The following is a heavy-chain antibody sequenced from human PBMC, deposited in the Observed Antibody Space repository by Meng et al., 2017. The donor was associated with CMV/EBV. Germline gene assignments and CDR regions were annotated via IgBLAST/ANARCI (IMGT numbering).Heavy chain of an antibody. CDR1: GFTVSSNY. J-gene: IGHJ4*02. V-gene: IGHV3-53*01. D-gene: IGHD3-3*01. Sequence: ASGFTVSSNYMSWVRQAPGKGLEWVSVIYSGGSTYYADSVKGRFTISRDNSKNTLYLQMNSLRAEDTAVYYCARVDYDFWSGYFDYWGQGTLVTVSS. CDR2: IYSGGST. CDR3: ARVDYDFWSGYFDY.